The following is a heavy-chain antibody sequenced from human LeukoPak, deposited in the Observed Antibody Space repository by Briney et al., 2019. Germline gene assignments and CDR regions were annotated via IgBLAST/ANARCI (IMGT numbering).Heavy chain of an antibody. D-gene: IGHD3/OR15-3a*01. V-gene: IGHV3-53*04. CDR3: ARSNHGLFDY. J-gene: IGHJ4*02. CDR2: IYSGGST. Sequence: GGSLRLSCAVSGFTVGSNYMSWVRQAPGKGLEWVSVIYSGGSTYYADSVKGRFTISRHNSKNTLYLQMNSLRAEDTAVYYCARSNHGLFDYWGQGTLVTVSS. CDR1: GFTVGSNY.